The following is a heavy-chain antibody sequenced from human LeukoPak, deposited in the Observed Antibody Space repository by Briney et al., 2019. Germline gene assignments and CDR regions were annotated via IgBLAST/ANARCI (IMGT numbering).Heavy chain of an antibody. CDR2: ISYDGSNK. V-gene: IGHV3-30*18. CDR1: GFTFSDYS. D-gene: IGHD3-10*01. J-gene: IGHJ4*02. Sequence: GGSLRLSCAASGFTFSDYSMNWVRQAPGKGLEWVAVISYDGSNKYYADSVKGRFTISRDNSKNTLYLQMNSLRAEDTAVYYCAKEFGELSATDYWGQGTLVTVSS. CDR3: AKEFGELSATDY.